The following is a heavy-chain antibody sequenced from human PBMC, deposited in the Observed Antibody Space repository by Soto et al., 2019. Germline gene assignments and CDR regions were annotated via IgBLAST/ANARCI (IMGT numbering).Heavy chain of an antibody. V-gene: IGHV3-7*03. CDR2: IKPDGGDK. D-gene: IGHD3-16*02. Sequence: QLVESGGGLVQPGGSLRLSCAASGFTFSNFLMAWVRQAPGKGLEWVASIKPDGGDKYYVESVKGRFIISKDNTKNSLYLLMNSLRVEDTAVYYCASPMLDSDGSVYRPFDFWGQGTLVTVSS. CDR1: GFTFSNFL. CDR3: ASPMLDSDGSVYRPFDF. J-gene: IGHJ4*02.